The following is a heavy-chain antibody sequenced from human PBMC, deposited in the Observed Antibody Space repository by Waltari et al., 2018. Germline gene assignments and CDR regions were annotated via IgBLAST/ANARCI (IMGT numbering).Heavy chain of an antibody. D-gene: IGHD2-8*01. J-gene: IGHJ2*01. CDR1: GGSISSSSYY. CDR2: IYYSGST. V-gene: IGHV4-39*01. CDR3: ARHPAMTIMLWYFDL. Sequence: QLQLQESGPGLVKPSETLSLTCTVSGGSISSSSYYWGWIRQPPGKGVEWIGSIYYSGSTYHNPSLKSRGTISVDTSKNQFSLKLSSVTAADTAVYYCARHPAMTIMLWYFDLWGRGTLVTVSS.